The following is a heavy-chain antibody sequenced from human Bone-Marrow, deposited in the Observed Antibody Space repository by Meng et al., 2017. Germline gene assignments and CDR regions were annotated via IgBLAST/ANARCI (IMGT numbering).Heavy chain of an antibody. V-gene: IGHV3-64*01. Sequence: GESLKISCAASGFTFSSYAMHWVRQAPGKGLEYVSAISSNGGSTYYANSVKGRFTISRDNSKNTLYLQMNSLRAEDTAVYYCAKSSGFLFPHDYWGQGTLVTVSS. CDR2: ISSNGGST. CDR3: AKSSGFLFPHDY. J-gene: IGHJ4*02. D-gene: IGHD3-22*01. CDR1: GFTFSSYA.